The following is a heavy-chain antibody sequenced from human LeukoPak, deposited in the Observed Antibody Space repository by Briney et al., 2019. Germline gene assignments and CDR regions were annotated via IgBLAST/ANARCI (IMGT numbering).Heavy chain of an antibody. V-gene: IGHV3-23*01. CDR3: AGRPTGYSSGYID. Sequence: PGGSLRLSCAASGFTFSSYGMHWVRQAPEKGLDWVSVISGSAHKIRYADSVKGRFTISRDNSENIVYLQMNNLRVEDTAVYYCAGRPTGYSSGYIDWGQGTLVTVSS. D-gene: IGHD5-18*01. J-gene: IGHJ4*02. CDR2: ISGSAHKI. CDR1: GFTFSSYG.